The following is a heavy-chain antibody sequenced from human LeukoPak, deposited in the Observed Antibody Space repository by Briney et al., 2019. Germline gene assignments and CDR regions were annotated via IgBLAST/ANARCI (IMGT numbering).Heavy chain of an antibody. CDR1: GFTVSSSY. J-gene: IGHJ3*02. CDR2: IYSGGST. D-gene: IGHD5-24*01. CDR3: AKEMATMNAFDI. V-gene: IGHV3-66*01. Sequence: QTGGSLRLSCAASGFTVSSSYMSWVRRAPGKGLEWVSVIYSGGSTDYKDSVKDRFIISRDNSKNTLYPQMNSLRAEDTAVYYCAKEMATMNAFDIWGQGTMVTVSS.